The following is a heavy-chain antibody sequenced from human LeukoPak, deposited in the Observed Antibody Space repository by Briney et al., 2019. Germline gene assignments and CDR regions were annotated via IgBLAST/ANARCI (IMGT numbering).Heavy chain of an antibody. CDR1: GFTFSSYS. V-gene: IGHV3-23*01. CDR3: ARGPSGYHNT. J-gene: IGHJ4*02. D-gene: IGHD5-12*01. Sequence: GGSLRLSCAASGFTFSSYSMNWVRQAPGKGLEWVSAISGSGGSTYYADSVKGRFTISRDNSKNTLYLQMNSLRAEDTAVYYCARGPSGYHNTGGQGALVTVSS. CDR2: ISGSGGST.